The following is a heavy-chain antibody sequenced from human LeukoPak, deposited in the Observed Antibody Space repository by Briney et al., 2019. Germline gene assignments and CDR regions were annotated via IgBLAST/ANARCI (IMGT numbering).Heavy chain of an antibody. CDR1: GFTFSDYY. CDR2: ISSSGSDI. Sequence: GGSLRLSCAASGFTFSDYYLSWIRQAPGEGLAWVSYISSSGSDIFYVDSVKGRFTISRDNAKNSLYLQMNSLRAEDTAIYYCARGHYGLDVWGQGTTVTVSS. V-gene: IGHV3-11*01. CDR3: ARGHYGLDV. J-gene: IGHJ6*02.